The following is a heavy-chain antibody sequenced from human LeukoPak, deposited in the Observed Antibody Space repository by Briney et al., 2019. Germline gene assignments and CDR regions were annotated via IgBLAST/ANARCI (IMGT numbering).Heavy chain of an antibody. V-gene: IGHV3-23*01. CDR2: ISGSGGST. CDR3: AKRTIPAAPFDY. Sequence: GGSLRLSCAASGFTLSSYGMSWVRQAPGKGLEWVSSISGSGGSTYYADSVKGRFTISRDNSKNTLYLQMNSLRAEDTAVYYCAKRTIPAAPFDYWGQGTLVTVSS. CDR1: GFTLSSYG. D-gene: IGHD2-2*01. J-gene: IGHJ4*02.